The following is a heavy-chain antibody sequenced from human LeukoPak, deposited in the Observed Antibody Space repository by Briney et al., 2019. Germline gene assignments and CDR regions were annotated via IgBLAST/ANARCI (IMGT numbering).Heavy chain of an antibody. CDR2: IYYTVTN. J-gene: IGHJ5*02. CDR3: ARRVAARPEDYFDP. D-gene: IGHD6-6*01. Sequence: SETLSLNGTGSTVSSSSYYWRWNRQPPGKEREWIGYIYYTVTNNYNTSLKSLTTMAVKTSSTQFTLRLSSVTAADTAVYYCARRVAARPEDYFDPWGQGTLVTVSS. CDR1: TVSSSSYY. V-gene: IGHV4-59*08.